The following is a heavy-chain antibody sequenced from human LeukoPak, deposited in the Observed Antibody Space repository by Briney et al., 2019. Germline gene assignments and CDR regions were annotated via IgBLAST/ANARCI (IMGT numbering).Heavy chain of an antibody. J-gene: IGHJ4*02. D-gene: IGHD3-3*01. CDR2: INSDGSST. CDR1: GFTFSSYW. Sequence: PGGSLRLSCAASGFTFSSYWMHWVRQAPGKGLVWVSRINSDGSSTSYADSVKGRFTISRDNAKNTLYLQMNSLRAGDTAVYYCARENWSGYYPFDYWGQGTLVTVSS. CDR3: ARENWSGYYPFDY. V-gene: IGHV3-74*01.